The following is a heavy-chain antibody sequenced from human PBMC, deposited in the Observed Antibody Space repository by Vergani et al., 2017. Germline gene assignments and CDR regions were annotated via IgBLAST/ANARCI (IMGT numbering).Heavy chain of an antibody. CDR1: GFTFRSYA. D-gene: IGHD6-6*01. V-gene: IGHV3-64*01. Sequence: EVQLVESGGGLVQPGGSLRLSCAASGFTFRSYAMHWVRQAPGKGLEYVSAISSDWGSAYYASSVKARFTISRDNSKNTLYLQMGSLRAEDMAVYYCARAWPYSSSYYFDCWGQGTLVTVSS. J-gene: IGHJ4*02. CDR3: ARAWPYSSSYYFDC. CDR2: ISSDWGSA.